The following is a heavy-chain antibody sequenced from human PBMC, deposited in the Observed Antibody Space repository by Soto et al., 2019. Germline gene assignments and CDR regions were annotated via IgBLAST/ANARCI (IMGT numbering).Heavy chain of an antibody. D-gene: IGHD6-19*01. CDR1: GFMFGSYA. J-gene: IGHJ5*01. CDR2: ISGGGSTT. V-gene: IGHV3-23*01. CDR3: AKARKYSSPYDS. Sequence: EVHLLESGGGLVQPGGSLRLSCATSGFMFGSYAMNWVRQAPGKGLEWVSVISGGGSTTNYADSVRGRFTTSRDSSTDTVYLQMYSLRVEDTAVYYCAKARKYSSPYDSWGQGTLVTVSS.